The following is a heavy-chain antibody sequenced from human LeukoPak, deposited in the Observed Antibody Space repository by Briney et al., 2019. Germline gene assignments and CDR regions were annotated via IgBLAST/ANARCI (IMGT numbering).Heavy chain of an antibody. J-gene: IGHJ6*02. Sequence: GGSLRLSCAASGFTFSSYGMHWVRQAPGKGLERVAVISYYGSNKYYADSVKGRFTISRDNSKNKLYLQMNSLRAEDTAVYYCAKDAYYCSSTSCYVSYYYYGMDVWGQGTTVTVSS. D-gene: IGHD2-2*01. CDR1: GFTFSSYG. CDR3: AKDAYYCSSTSCYVSYYYYGMDV. CDR2: ISYYGSNK. V-gene: IGHV3-30*18.